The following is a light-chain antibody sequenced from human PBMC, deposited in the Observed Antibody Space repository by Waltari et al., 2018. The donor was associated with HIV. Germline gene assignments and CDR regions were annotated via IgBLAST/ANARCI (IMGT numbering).Light chain of an antibody. V-gene: IGLV2-8*01. CDR1: SSHIGAYDS. CDR2: EVT. CDR3: SSYGDSLRVL. J-gene: IGLJ2*01. Sequence: QSALTQPPSASGSLGQSVTISSTGSSSHIGAYDSVSWFQQPPRSAPKLLRYEVTRRPSTVSDRFSGARSGSTAFLTVAGLQPDDEATYFCSSYGDSLRVLFGGGTNVTVL.